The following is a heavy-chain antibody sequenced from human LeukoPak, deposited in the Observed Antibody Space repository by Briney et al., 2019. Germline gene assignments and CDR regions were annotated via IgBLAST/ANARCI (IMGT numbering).Heavy chain of an antibody. CDR3: ARYCTFRTCSGTKFDS. D-gene: IGHD1-1*01. J-gene: IGHJ4*02. Sequence: GGSLRLSCVASGFTFSSYWMTWVRQAPGKGLEWVANIKTDGSLTYYVDSVKGRFTISRDNAKNPLYLQMNSLRAEDSAVYYCARYCTFRTCSGTKFDSWGQGTLVTVSS. CDR1: GFTFSSYW. V-gene: IGHV3-7*01. CDR2: IKTDGSLT.